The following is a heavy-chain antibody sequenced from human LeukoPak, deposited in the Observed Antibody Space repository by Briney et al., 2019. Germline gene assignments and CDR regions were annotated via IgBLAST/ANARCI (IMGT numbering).Heavy chain of an antibody. CDR3: ARDPPLWSEWELLDKVY. V-gene: IGHV3-21*01. Sequence: PGGSLRLSCAASGFTFSSYSMNWVRQAPGKGLEWVSSISSSSSYIYYADSVKGRFTISRDNAKNSLYLQMNSLRAEDTAVYYCARDPPLWSEWELLDKVYWGQGTLVTVSS. D-gene: IGHD1-26*01. CDR1: GFTFSSYS. J-gene: IGHJ4*02. CDR2: ISSSSSYI.